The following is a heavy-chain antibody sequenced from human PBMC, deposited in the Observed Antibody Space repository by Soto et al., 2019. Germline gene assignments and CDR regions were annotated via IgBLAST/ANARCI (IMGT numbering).Heavy chain of an antibody. J-gene: IGHJ2*01. CDR3: ARANLDYYYDSPGWYFDL. V-gene: IGHV4-31*03. Sequence: ASETLSLTCTVSGGSISSGGYHWSWIRQHPGKGLEWIGYIYYSGSTYYNPSLKSRVTISVDTSKNQFSLKLSSVTAADTAVYYCARANLDYYYDSPGWYFDLWGRGTLVTVSS. CDR1: GGSISSGGYH. D-gene: IGHD3-22*01. CDR2: IYYSGST.